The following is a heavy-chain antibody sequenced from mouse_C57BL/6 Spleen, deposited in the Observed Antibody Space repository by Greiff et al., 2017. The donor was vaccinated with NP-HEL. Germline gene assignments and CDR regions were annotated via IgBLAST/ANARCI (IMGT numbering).Heavy chain of an antibody. CDR3: ARAYYGSSDYFDY. J-gene: IGHJ2*01. D-gene: IGHD1-1*01. Sequence: DVMLVESGGGLVKPGGSLKLSCAASGFTFSSYAMSWVRQTPEKRLEWVATISDGGSYTYYPDNVKGRFTISRDNAKNNLYLQMSHLKSEDTAMYYCARAYYGSSDYFDYWGQGTTLTVSS. CDR2: ISDGGSYT. V-gene: IGHV5-4*03. CDR1: GFTFSSYA.